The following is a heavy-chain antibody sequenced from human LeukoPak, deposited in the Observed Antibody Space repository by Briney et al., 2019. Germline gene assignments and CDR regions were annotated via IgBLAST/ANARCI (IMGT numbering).Heavy chain of an antibody. CDR3: ARQISRTIFGVVIYNWFDP. Sequence: PSETLSLTCTVSGGSISSSSYYWGWIRQPPGKGLEWIGSIYYSGSTYYNPSLKSRVTISVDTSKNQFSLKLSSVTAADTAVYYCARQISRTIFGVVIYNWFDPWGQGTLVTVSS. CDR2: IYYSGST. D-gene: IGHD3-3*01. V-gene: IGHV4-39*01. J-gene: IGHJ5*02. CDR1: GGSISSSSYY.